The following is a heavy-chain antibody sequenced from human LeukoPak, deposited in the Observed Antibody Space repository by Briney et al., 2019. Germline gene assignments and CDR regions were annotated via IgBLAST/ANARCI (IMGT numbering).Heavy chain of an antibody. D-gene: IGHD3-16*01. V-gene: IGHV3-48*04. J-gene: IGHJ4*02. CDR3: ARVFWVSGSPPYFDY. CDR2: ISSSGSTI. Sequence: PGGSLRLSCAASGFTFSSYSMNWVRQAPGKGLEWVSYISSSGSTIYYADSVKGRFTISRDNAKNSLYLQMNSLRAEDTAVYYCARVFWVSGSPPYFDYWGQGTLVTVSS. CDR1: GFTFSSYS.